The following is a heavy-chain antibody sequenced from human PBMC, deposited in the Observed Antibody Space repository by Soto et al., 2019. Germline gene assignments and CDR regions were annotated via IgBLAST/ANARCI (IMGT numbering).Heavy chain of an antibody. CDR3: ARGGYSYGYDAVLVDY. CDR1: GYTFTSYG. CDR2: ISAYNGNT. Sequence: ASVKGSCKASGYTFTSYGISWVRQAPGQGLEWMGWISAYNGNTNYAQKLQGRVTMTTDTSTSTAYMELRSLRSDDTAVYYCARGGYSYGYDAVLVDYWGQGTLVTVSS. J-gene: IGHJ4*02. D-gene: IGHD5-18*01. V-gene: IGHV1-18*04.